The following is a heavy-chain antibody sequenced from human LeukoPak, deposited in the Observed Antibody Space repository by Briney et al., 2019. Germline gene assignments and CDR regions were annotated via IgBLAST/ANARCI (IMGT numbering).Heavy chain of an antibody. D-gene: IGHD5-18*01. J-gene: IGHJ5*02. V-gene: IGHV1-69*13. CDR2: IIPIFGTA. CDR1: GGTFSSYA. CDR3: ARDRGYSYGYFKFWFDP. Sequence: GASVKVSCKASGGTFSSYAISWVRQAPGQGLEWMGGIIPIFGTANYAQKFQGRVTITADESTSTASMELSSLRSEDTAVYYCARDRGYSYGYFKFWFDPWGQGTLVTVSS.